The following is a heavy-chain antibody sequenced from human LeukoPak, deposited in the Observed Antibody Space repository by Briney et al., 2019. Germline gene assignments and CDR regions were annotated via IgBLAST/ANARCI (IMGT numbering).Heavy chain of an antibody. CDR2: IYYSGST. J-gene: IGHJ5*02. V-gene: IGHV4-31*03. CDR3: ATIVPAAHNWFDP. Sequence: SETLSLTCTVSGGSISSGGYYWSWIRQHPGKGLEWIGYIYYSGSTYYNPSLKSRVTISVDTSKNQFSLKLSSVTAAGTAVYYSATIVPAAHNWFDPWGQGTLVTVSS. CDR1: GGSISSGGYY. D-gene: IGHD2-2*01.